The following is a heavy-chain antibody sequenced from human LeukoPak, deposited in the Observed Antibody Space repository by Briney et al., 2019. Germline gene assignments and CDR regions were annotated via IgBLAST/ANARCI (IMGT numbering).Heavy chain of an antibody. D-gene: IGHD3-10*01. CDR1: GFTFSSFP. V-gene: IGHV3-21*06. Sequence: GGSLRLSCAASGFTFSSFPMHWVRRIPGERPEWVSSISGDSTYIYYADSVKGRFTISRDNTNNSLFLQMNSLRAEDTATYFCARRATDASFSFFDVWGQGTMVTVSS. J-gene: IGHJ3*01. CDR3: ARRATDASFSFFDV. CDR2: ISGDSTYI.